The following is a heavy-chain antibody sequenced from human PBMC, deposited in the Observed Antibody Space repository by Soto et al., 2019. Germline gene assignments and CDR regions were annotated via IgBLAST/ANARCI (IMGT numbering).Heavy chain of an antibody. CDR3: ARGGLDSSGYTRDYFYYSGIDV. D-gene: IGHD3-22*01. CDR1: GYIFTDYY. J-gene: IGHJ6*02. Sequence: ASVKVSCKASGYIFTDYYINWVRQAPGQGLEWMGIINPTDGSTEYAQKFQDRVTMTRDTSTSKVYMELSSLRYEDTAVYYCARGGLDSSGYTRDYFYYSGIDVCGQGPTVAVSS. CDR2: INPTDGST. V-gene: IGHV1-46*01.